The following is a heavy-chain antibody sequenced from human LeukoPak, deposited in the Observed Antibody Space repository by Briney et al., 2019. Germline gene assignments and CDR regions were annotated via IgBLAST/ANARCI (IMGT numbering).Heavy chain of an antibody. V-gene: IGHV4-34*01. Sequence: SETLSLTCAVYGGSFSGYYWSLIRQPAGKGLEWIGEINHSGSTNYNPSLKSRVTISVDTSKNQFSLKLSSVTAADTAVYYCARDPYSSGWYVSPFDYWGQGTLVTVSS. D-gene: IGHD6-19*01. CDR2: INHSGST. J-gene: IGHJ4*02. CDR3: ARDPYSSGWYVSPFDY. CDR1: GGSFSGYY.